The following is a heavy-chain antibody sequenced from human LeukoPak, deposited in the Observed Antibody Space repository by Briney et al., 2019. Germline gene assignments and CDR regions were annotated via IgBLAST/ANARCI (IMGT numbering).Heavy chain of an antibody. CDR1: GFTFSDYY. CDR2: ISSSSSYT. V-gene: IGHV3-11*05. D-gene: IGHD3-22*01. CDR3: ARGGDSSGSIRSAFDI. Sequence: PGGSLRLSCAASGFTFSDYYMSWIRQAPGKGLEWVSYISSSSSYTNYADSVKGRFTISRGNAKNSLYLQMNSLRAEDTAVYYCARGGDSSGSIRSAFDIWGQGTMVTVSS. J-gene: IGHJ3*02.